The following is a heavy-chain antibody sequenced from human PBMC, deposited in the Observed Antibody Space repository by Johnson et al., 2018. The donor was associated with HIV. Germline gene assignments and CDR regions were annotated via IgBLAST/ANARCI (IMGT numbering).Heavy chain of an antibody. CDR2: IYSGGRT. J-gene: IGHJ3*01. V-gene: IGHV3-66*01. Sequence: VQLVESGGGLVQPGGSLKLACAASGFTFSGSALHWVRQASGKGLEWVSVIYSGGRTYYTDSVKGRFTISRDTAKNTLYLQMNSLRVEDTAVYYCARDPITPYERGPDAFDVWGQGTVVTVSS. CDR3: ARDPITPYERGPDAFDV. CDR1: GFTFSGSA. D-gene: IGHD2-21*01.